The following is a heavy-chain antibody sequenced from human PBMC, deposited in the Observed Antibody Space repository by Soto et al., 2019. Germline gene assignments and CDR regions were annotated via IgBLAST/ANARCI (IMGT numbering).Heavy chain of an antibody. D-gene: IGHD3-9*01. CDR3: ARAVRGGLTVGTPGY. V-gene: IGHV1-46*01. J-gene: IGHJ4*02. CDR2: LNPTAGRT. CDR1: GYSFTPYL. Sequence: QVQLVQSAAEVRKPGASVKVSCRTSGYSFTPYLMHFVRQATGQGLEWMGILNPTAGRTSYSKKFQSRVTKTSDASTSTAYMEFTGLRSDDTAAYYCARAVRGGLTVGTPGYWGQGTLVTVSS.